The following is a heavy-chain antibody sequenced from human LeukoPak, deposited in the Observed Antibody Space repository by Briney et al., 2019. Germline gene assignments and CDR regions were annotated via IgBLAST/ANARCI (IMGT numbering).Heavy chain of an antibody. Sequence: GGSLRLSSSASGFTFSTYSMHWVRQSPGKGLQYVSAITSNGDNTYYAYSVKGRFIVSRSNSENTLFLQMSSLRPEDKAVYYCARDWGEGFFSMAFVIWGQGTMVTVSS. D-gene: IGHD3-16*01. CDR2: ITSNGDNT. V-gene: IGHV3-64D*09. CDR3: ARDWGEGFFSMAFVI. CDR1: GFTFSTYS. J-gene: IGHJ3*02.